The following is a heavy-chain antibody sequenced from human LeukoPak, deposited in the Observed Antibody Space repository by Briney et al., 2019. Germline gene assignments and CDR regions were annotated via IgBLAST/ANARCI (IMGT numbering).Heavy chain of an antibody. CDR2: ISYSGST. V-gene: IGHV4-59*01. CDR1: GPSISSYY. J-gene: IGHJ5*02. D-gene: IGHD3-22*01. CDR3: AREPGFDSSGYLNWFDP. Sequence: SETLSLTCTLSGPSISSYYWSWIRQPPGKGLEWLACISYSGSTKYNPSLKSRVSISVDTSKNQLSLKLSSVTAADTAVYYCAREPGFDSSGYLNWFDPWGQGTLVTVSS.